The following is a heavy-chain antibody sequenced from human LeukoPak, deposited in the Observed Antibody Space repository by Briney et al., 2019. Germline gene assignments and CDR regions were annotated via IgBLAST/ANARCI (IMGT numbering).Heavy chain of an antibody. Sequence: GGSLRLSCAASGFTFSSYWMSWVRQAPGKGLEWVANIKQDGSEKYYVDSVKGRFTISRDNAKNSLYLQMNSLRAEDTAVYYCAREQYYYDSAFDYWGQGTLVTVSS. J-gene: IGHJ4*02. V-gene: IGHV3-7*01. CDR2: IKQDGSEK. CDR1: GFTFSSYW. CDR3: AREQYYYDSAFDY. D-gene: IGHD3-22*01.